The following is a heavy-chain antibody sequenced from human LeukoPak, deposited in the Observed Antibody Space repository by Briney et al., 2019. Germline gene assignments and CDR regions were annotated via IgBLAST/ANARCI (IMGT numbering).Heavy chain of an antibody. CDR3: MRWGGRFDY. J-gene: IGHJ4*02. Sequence: GGSLRLSCATSGFTFSSYWMSWVRQAPGKGLEWVANINEDGGEKYYVDSVKGRFTISRDNAKNSLYLQMNSLRAEDTAVSYCMRWGGRFDYWGQGTLVTVSS. CDR2: INEDGGEK. CDR1: GFTFSSYW. V-gene: IGHV3-7*03. D-gene: IGHD1-26*01.